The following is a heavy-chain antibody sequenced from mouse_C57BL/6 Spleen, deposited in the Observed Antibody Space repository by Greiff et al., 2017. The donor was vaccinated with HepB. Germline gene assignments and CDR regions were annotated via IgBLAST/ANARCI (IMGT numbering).Heavy chain of an antibody. Sequence: VQLQESGAELVRPGASVTLSCKASGYTFTDYEMHWVKQTPVHGLEWIGAIDPETGGTAYNQKFKGKAILTADKSSSTAYMELRSLTSEDSAVYYCTRKGAYGYDGWYVDVWGTGTTVTVSS. CDR1: GYTFTDYE. J-gene: IGHJ1*03. V-gene: IGHV1-15*01. CDR3: TRKGAYGYDGWYVDV. CDR2: IDPETGGT. D-gene: IGHD2-2*01.